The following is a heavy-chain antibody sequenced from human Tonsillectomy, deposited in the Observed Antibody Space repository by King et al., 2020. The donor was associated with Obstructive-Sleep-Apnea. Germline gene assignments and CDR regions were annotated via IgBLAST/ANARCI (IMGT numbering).Heavy chain of an antibody. J-gene: IGHJ6*02. CDR3: ALAEEYSSSWDGGYYYYGMDV. CDR1: GGTFSSYA. CDR2: IIPIFGTA. Sequence: VQLVQSGAEVKKPGSSVKVSCKASGGTFSSYAISWVRQAPGQGLEWMGGIIPIFGTANYAQKFQGRVTITADESTSTAYMELSSLRSEDTAGYYCALAEEYSSSWDGGYYYYGMDVWGQGTTVTVSS. V-gene: IGHV1-69*01. D-gene: IGHD6-13*01.